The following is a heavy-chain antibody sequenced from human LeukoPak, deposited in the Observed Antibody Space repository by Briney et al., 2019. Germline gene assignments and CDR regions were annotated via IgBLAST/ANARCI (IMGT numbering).Heavy chain of an antibody. D-gene: IGHD3-22*01. CDR3: ARHYYDSSAYFDY. V-gene: IGHV3-48*04. CDR1: GFTFSSYA. CDR2: MSSSGRTI. J-gene: IGHJ4*02. Sequence: GGSLRLSCAASGFTFSSYAMSWVRQAPGKGLEWVSYMSSSGRTIHYADSVKGRFTISRDNAKNSLYVQMNSMRAEDTAVYYCARHYYDSSAYFDYWGQGTLVTVSS.